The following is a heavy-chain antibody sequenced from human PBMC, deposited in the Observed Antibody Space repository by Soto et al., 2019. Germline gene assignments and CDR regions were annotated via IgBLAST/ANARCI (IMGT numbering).Heavy chain of an antibody. CDR3: ARAPRGNYGYPSYFDY. CDR1: GGSISSYY. V-gene: IGHV4-59*01. CDR2: IYYSGST. D-gene: IGHD3-10*01. Sequence: TSETLSLTCTVSGGSISSYYWSWIRQPPGKGLEWIGYIYYSGSTNYNPSLKSRVTISVDTSKNQFSLKLSSVTAADTAVCYCARAPRGNYGYPSYFDYWGQGTLVTVSS. J-gene: IGHJ4*02.